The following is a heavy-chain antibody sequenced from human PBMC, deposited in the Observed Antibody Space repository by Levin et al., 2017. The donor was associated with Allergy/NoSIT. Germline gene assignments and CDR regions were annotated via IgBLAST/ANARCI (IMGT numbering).Heavy chain of an antibody. Sequence: SGPTLVKPTQTLTLTCSFSGFSLSTSGMRVSWIRQPPGKALEWLARIDWDDDKFYSTSMQTRLTISKDTSKNQVVLTVTNMDPVDTATYYCARILNGGHFDSWGQGTLVTVSS. V-gene: IGHV2-70*04. CDR3: ARILNGGHFDS. J-gene: IGHJ4*02. CDR2: IDWDDDK. D-gene: IGHD3-10*01. CDR1: GFSLSTSGMR.